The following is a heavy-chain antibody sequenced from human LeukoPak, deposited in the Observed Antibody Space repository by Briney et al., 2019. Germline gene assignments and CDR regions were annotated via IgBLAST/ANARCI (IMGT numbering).Heavy chain of an antibody. CDR3: ARAGKTGAAAFDI. CDR1: GNYW. V-gene: IGHV3-74*01. Sequence: GGSLRLSCAASGNYWMHWVRQAPGKGLVWVSRINSDGSSTNYADSVKGRFTISRDNTKNTLYLQMNSLRAEDTAVYYCARAGKTGAAAFDIWGQGTMVTVSS. J-gene: IGHJ3*02. CDR2: INSDGSST. D-gene: IGHD3-10*01.